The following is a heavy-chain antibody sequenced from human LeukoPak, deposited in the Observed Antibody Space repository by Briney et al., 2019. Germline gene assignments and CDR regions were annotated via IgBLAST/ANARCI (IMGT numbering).Heavy chain of an antibody. V-gene: IGHV1-24*01. CDR3: ARDEGYYDTTGYHYYYYMDV. D-gene: IGHD3-22*01. J-gene: IGHJ6*03. CDR1: GYTLTELS. Sequence: ASVKVSCKVSGYTLTELSMHWVRQAPGKGLEWMGGFDPEDGETIYAQKFQGRVTMTEDTSTDTAYMELSSLRSEDTAVYYCARDEGYYDTTGYHYYYYMDVWGKGTTVTISS. CDR2: FDPEDGET.